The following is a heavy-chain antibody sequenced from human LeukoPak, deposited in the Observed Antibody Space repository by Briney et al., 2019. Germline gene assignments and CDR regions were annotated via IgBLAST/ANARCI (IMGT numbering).Heavy chain of an antibody. CDR3: AREAFTMARGVEVYGMDV. Sequence: GGSLRLSCAASGFTFSSYEMNWVRQAPGKGLEWVSYISSSGSTIYYADSVKGRFTISRDNAKNSLYLQMNSLRAEDTAVYYCAREAFTMARGVEVYGMDVWGKGTTVTVSS. V-gene: IGHV3-48*03. D-gene: IGHD3-10*01. CDR1: GFTFSSYE. CDR2: ISSSGSTI. J-gene: IGHJ6*04.